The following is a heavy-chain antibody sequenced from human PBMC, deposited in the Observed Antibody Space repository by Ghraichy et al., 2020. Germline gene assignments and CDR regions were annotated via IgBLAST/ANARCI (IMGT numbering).Heavy chain of an antibody. CDR3: ARETYYYDSSGPPGGFDP. Sequence: SQTLSLTCAISGDSVSSNSAAWNWIRQSPSRGLEWLGRTYYRSKLYHDYAVSVKSRITINPDTSKNQFSLQLNSVTPEDTAVYYCARETYYYDSSGPPGGFDPWGQGTLVTVSS. D-gene: IGHD3-22*01. V-gene: IGHV6-1*01. J-gene: IGHJ5*02. CDR2: TYYRSKLYH. CDR1: GDSVSSNSAA.